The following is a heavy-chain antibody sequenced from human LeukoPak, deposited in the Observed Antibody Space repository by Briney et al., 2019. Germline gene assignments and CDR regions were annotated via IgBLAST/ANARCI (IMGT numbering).Heavy chain of an antibody. Sequence: ASVKVSCKASGYTFVSYGISWGRQAPGQGLEWMGWISAYNGNTNYAQKLQGRVTMTTDTSTSTAYMELRSLRSDDTAVYYCARDDWLMVRATHYYFDYWGQGTLVTVSS. CDR3: ARDDWLMVRATHYYFDY. D-gene: IGHD3-10*01. CDR2: ISAYNGNT. J-gene: IGHJ4*02. CDR1: GYTFVSYG. V-gene: IGHV1-18*01.